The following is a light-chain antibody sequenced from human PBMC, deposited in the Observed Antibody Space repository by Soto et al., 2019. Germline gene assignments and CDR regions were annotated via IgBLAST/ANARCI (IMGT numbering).Light chain of an antibody. J-gene: IGLJ7*01. CDR1: NIGTPS. Sequence: SYVLTQPPSVSVDPGKTARITCGGNNIGTPSVHWYQQKPGQAPVLVINYDSDRPSGIPERFSGSSSGNTVTLTISRVEAGDEADYYCQVWDSSSDHGVFGGGTQLTVL. V-gene: IGLV3-21*04. CDR2: YDS. CDR3: QVWDSSSDHGV.